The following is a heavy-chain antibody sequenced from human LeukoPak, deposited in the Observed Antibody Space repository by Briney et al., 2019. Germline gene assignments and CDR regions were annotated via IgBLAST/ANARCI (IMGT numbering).Heavy chain of an antibody. V-gene: IGHV3-23*01. J-gene: IGHJ4*02. CDR3: ARSMVRAPNDY. CDR2: LSGSGGST. D-gene: IGHD3-10*01. Sequence: GGSLRLSCAASGFTFSSYAMSWVRQAPGKGLEWVSALSGSGGSTYYADSAKGRFTISRDNSKNSLYLQMNSLRAEDTAVYYCARSMVRAPNDYWGEGTLVTVSS. CDR1: GFTFSSYA.